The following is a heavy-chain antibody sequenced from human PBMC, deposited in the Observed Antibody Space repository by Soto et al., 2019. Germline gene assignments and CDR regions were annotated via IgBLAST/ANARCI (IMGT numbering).Heavy chain of an antibody. CDR1: GFTFSSYG. CDR3: ARDGDVNTGFGKDY. J-gene: IGHJ4*02. V-gene: IGHV3-33*01. D-gene: IGHD3-16*01. CDR2: IWHDGGNK. Sequence: QVQLVESGGGVVQPGRSLRLSCAASGFTFSSYGMHGVRQAPGKGLEWVAFIWHDGGNKFYAESVKGRFTISRDNSKNTLYLQMTSLSAEDTAMYYCARDGDVNTGFGKDYWGQGTLVTVSS.